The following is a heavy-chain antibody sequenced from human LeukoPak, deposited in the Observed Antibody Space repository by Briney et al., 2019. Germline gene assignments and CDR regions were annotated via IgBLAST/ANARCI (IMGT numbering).Heavy chain of an antibody. V-gene: IGHV4-59*07. CDR2: IYYSGST. CDR1: GASISSYY. D-gene: IGHD2-15*01. CDR3: ARGTVAATLGYYYMDV. J-gene: IGHJ6*03. Sequence: PSDTLSLTCTVAGASISSYYWSWIRQPPGKGLEWIGYIYYSGSTNYNPSLKSRVTISVDTSKNQFSLKLSSVTAADTAVYYCARGTVAATLGYYYMDVWGKGTTVTVSS.